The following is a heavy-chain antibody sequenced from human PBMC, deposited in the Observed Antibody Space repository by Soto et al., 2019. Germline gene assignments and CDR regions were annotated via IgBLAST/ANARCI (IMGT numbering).Heavy chain of an antibody. J-gene: IGHJ4*02. CDR2: IFHSGST. D-gene: IGHD1-26*01. CDR3: ARVYSGTYPDY. CDR1: GGSIRSNNW. V-gene: IGHV4-4*02. Sequence: SEPLSLTCAVSGGSIRSNNWWSWVRQPPGKGLEWIGEIFHSGSTNYNPSLKTRVTISVDKSKNQFSLKLSSVTAAATAVYYCARVYSGTYPDYWGQGTLVTLSS.